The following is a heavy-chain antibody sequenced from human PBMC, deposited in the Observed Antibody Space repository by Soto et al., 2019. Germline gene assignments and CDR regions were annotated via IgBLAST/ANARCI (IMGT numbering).Heavy chain of an antibody. CDR2: INPNSGGT. D-gene: IGHD4-4*01. CDR3: ARVEMFYSNSRGGYYYYGMDV. Sequence: ASVKVSCKASGYTFTGYYMHWVRQAPGQGLEWMGWINPNSGGTNYAQKFQGWVTMTRDTSISTAYMELSRLRSDDTAVYYCARVEMFYSNSRGGYYYYGMDVWGQGTTVTV. J-gene: IGHJ6*02. CDR1: GYTFTGYY. V-gene: IGHV1-2*04.